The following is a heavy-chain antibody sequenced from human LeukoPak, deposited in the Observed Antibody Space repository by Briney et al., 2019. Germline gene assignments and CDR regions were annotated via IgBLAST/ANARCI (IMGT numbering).Heavy chain of an antibody. CDR3: ARGSGRYVMVDW. V-gene: IGHV3-48*01. J-gene: IGHJ4*02. CDR1: GFSFSNYN. D-gene: IGHD6-19*01. CDR2: IHVGGTII. Sequence: GGSLRLSCDASGFSFSNYNMNWVRQAPGGGLEWLSYIHVGGTIIYSADSVKGRFTISRDNAKSSLYLQMNSVQAEDTAVYYCARGSGRYVMVDWWGQGTLVTVSS.